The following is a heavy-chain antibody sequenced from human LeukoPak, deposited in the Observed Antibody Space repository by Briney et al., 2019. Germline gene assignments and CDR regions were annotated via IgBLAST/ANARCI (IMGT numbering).Heavy chain of an antibody. CDR3: ARDLTYGANNWFDP. Sequence: SQTLPLTCTVSGGSISSGGYYWSWIRQHPGKGLEWIGYIYYSGSTYYNPSLKSRVTISVDTSKNQFSLKLSSVTAADTAVYYCARDLTYGANNWFDPWGQGTLVTVSS. D-gene: IGHD4-17*01. CDR1: GGSISSGGYY. V-gene: IGHV4-31*03. CDR2: IYYSGST. J-gene: IGHJ5*02.